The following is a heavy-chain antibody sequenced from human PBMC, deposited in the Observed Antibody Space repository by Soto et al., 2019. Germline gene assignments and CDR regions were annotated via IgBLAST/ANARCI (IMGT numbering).Heavy chain of an antibody. D-gene: IGHD3-10*01. CDR2: IIPLFGTL. V-gene: IGHV1-69*08. Sequence: QVQLVQSGAEVKKPGSSVNVSCKASGGTFNNHLISWVRQAPGQGLEWMGTIIPLFGTLNYAQKLQGRVTLSADRSTSTAYMELRSLRSDDTAVYYCASGSLYGSGSYPVDYWGQGTLVTVSS. CDR1: GGTFNNHL. CDR3: ASGSLYGSGSYPVDY. J-gene: IGHJ4*01.